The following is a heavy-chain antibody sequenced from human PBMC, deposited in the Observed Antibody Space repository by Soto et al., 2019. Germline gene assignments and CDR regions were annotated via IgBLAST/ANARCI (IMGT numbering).Heavy chain of an antibody. CDR2: ISAYNGNT. CDR3: ARDRGYYDSSGFGAFDI. D-gene: IGHD3-22*01. J-gene: IGHJ3*02. V-gene: IGHV1-18*04. Sequence: ASVKVSCKASGYTFTSYGISWVRQAPGQGLEWMGWISAYNGNTNYAQKLQGRVTMTTETSTSTAYMELRSLRSDDTAVYYCARDRGYYDSSGFGAFDIWGQGTMVTVSS. CDR1: GYTFTSYG.